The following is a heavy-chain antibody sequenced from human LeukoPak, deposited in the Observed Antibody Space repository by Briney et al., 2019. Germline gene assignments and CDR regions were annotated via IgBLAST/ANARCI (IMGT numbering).Heavy chain of an antibody. Sequence: SETLSLTCTVSSGSISSSTYYWGWIRQPPGKGLEWIGTIYYTGSTYYNPSLKSRVTISVDTSKNQFSLKLTSVTAADTAVYYCAREVLLWFGEPYNWFDPWGQGTLVTVSS. CDR2: IYYTGST. J-gene: IGHJ5*02. D-gene: IGHD3-10*01. CDR1: SGSISSSTYY. V-gene: IGHV4-39*07. CDR3: AREVLLWFGEPYNWFDP.